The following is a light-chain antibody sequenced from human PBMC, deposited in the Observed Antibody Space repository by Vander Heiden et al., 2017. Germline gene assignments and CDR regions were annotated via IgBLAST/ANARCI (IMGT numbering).Light chain of an antibody. CDR1: QRVSSW. CDR3: QQYNTYPWT. V-gene: IGKV1-5*03. CDR2: KAS. Sequence: DIQIAKSPSTLSASVGDRVTITCRASQRVSSWFAWYHQKPGKAPKLLIYKASSLESGVTSRFSGSGSGTEFTLTISSLQPDDFATYYCQQYNTYPWTFGQGTKVEIK. J-gene: IGKJ1*01.